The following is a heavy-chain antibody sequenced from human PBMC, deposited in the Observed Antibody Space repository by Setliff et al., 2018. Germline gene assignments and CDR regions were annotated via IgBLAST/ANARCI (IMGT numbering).Heavy chain of an antibody. CDR2: IYHSGST. CDR1: GGSISSGYY. CDR3: ARQVSWFDP. V-gene: IGHV4-38-2*02. Sequence: SETLSLTCTVSGGSISSGYYWGWIRQPPGKGLEWIGSIYHSGSTYYNPSLKSRVTISVDTSKNQFSLKLSSVTAADTAVYYCARQVSWFDPWGQGTLVTVSS. J-gene: IGHJ5*02.